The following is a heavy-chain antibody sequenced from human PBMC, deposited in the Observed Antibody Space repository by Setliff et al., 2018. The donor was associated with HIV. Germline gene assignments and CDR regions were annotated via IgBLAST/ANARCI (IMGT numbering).Heavy chain of an antibody. CDR2: IYTSGST. V-gene: IGHV4-61*09. CDR3: ARGSFIGDYYYFDY. Sequence: PSETLSLTCTVSGGSISSGTYYWSWIRQPAGKGLEWIGHIYTSGSTNYNPSLKSRVTISVDTSKNQFSLKLSSVTAADTAVYYCARGSFIGDYYYFDYWGQGTLVTVSS. D-gene: IGHD3-10*01. J-gene: IGHJ4*02. CDR1: GGSISSGTYY.